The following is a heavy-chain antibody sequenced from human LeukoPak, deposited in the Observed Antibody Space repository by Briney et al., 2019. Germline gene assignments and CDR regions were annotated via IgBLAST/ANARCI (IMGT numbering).Heavy chain of an antibody. Sequence: SETLSLTCTVSGDSLNSSNYYWTWIRQHPGKGLEWIGYIFTSGNTYYNPSLKGRLLTSVDTSKSQFSLRLTSVTAADTAVYYCARATLRGDPFDFWGQGIQVTVSS. D-gene: IGHD2-21*02. CDR3: ARATLRGDPFDF. CDR2: IFTSGNT. CDR1: GDSLNSSNYY. J-gene: IGHJ4*02. V-gene: IGHV4-31*03.